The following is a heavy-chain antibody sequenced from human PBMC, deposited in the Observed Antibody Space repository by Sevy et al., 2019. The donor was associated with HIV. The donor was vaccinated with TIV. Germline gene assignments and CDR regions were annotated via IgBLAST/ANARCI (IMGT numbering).Heavy chain of an antibody. Sequence: SETLSLTCTVSGGSVSSGSYYRSWIRQPPGQGLEWIGYIYYSGSTNYNPSLKSRVTISVDTSKNQFSLKLSSVTAADTAVYYCARDQYCSSTSCFTRGYYYGMDVWGQGTTVTVSS. CDR1: GGSVSSGSYY. V-gene: IGHV4-61*01. CDR3: ARDQYCSSTSCFTRGYYYGMDV. J-gene: IGHJ6*02. D-gene: IGHD2-2*01. CDR2: IYYSGST.